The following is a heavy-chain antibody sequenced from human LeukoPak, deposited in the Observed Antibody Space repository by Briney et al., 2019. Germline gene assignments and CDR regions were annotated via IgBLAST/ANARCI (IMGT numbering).Heavy chain of an antibody. J-gene: IGHJ4*02. CDR2: INPNSGGT. V-gene: IGHV1-2*06. CDR1: GYTFTGYY. CDR3: ARAHLYCTNGVCTPVSFDY. D-gene: IGHD2-8*01. Sequence: ASVKVSCKASGYTFTGYYMHWVRQAPGQGLEWIGRINPNSGGTNYAQKFQGRVTMTRDTSISTAYMELSRLRSDDTAVYYCARAHLYCTNGVCTPVSFDYWGQGTLVTVSS.